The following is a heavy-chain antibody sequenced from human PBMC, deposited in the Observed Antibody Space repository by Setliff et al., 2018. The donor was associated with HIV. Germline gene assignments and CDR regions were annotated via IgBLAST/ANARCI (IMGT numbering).Heavy chain of an antibody. J-gene: IGHJ3*02. V-gene: IGHV4-34*01. CDR2: INHRGRT. Sequence: KTSETLSLTCAVYGGSLSGYYWSWIRQAPGKGLEWIGEINHRGRTRYNPSLKSRVTISVETSKNQFSLRVDSVTAADTAFYYCARIHDYGGIDIWGQGTMVTVSS. D-gene: IGHD4-17*01. CDR3: ARIHDYGGIDI. CDR1: GGSLSGYY.